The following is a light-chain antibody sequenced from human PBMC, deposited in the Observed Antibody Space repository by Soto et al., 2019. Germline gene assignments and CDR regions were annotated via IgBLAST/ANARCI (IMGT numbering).Light chain of an antibody. CDR3: ASRDDTLGGPV. Sequence: QSVLTQPPSASGTPGQRVTISCSGSSSNIGSNFVYWYQQFPGTAPKLLIYRNNQRPSGVPDRFSGSKSGTSASLAIRGLRSEDEADYHCASRDDTLGGPVFGGGTKLTVL. CDR2: RNN. CDR1: SSNIGSNF. J-gene: IGLJ3*02. V-gene: IGLV1-47*01.